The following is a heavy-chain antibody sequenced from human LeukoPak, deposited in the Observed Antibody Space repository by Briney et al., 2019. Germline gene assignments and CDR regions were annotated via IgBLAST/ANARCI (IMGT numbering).Heavy chain of an antibody. CDR3: ARDDGIGGPFDY. J-gene: IGHJ4*02. CDR1: GFTFSSYA. V-gene: IGHV3-23*01. Sequence: GGSLRLSCAASGFTFSSYAMSWVRQAPGEGLEWVSAISGSGGSTYYADSVKGRFTISRDNSKNTLYLQMNSLRAEDTAVYYCARDDGIGGPFDYWGQGTLVTVSS. D-gene: IGHD4-23*01. CDR2: ISGSGGST.